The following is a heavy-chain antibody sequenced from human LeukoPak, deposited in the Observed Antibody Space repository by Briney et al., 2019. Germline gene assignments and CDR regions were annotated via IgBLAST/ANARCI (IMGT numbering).Heavy chain of an antibody. D-gene: IGHD3-3*01. V-gene: IGHV1-2*02. CDR3: ARGGREWLSRGHFDY. CDR1: GYTFTGYY. J-gene: IGHJ4*02. Sequence: ASVNVSCKASGYTFTGYYMHWVRQAPGQGLEWMGWINPNSGGTNYAQKFQGRVTMTRDTSISTAYMELSRLRSDDTAVYYCARGGREWLSRGHFDYWGQGTLVTVSS. CDR2: INPNSGGT.